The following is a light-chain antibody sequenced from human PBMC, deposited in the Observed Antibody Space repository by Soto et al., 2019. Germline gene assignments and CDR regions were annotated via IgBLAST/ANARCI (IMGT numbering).Light chain of an antibody. CDR2: GAS. CDR1: EAISHY. J-gene: IGKJ4*01. CDR3: QQSSSTPLT. V-gene: IGKV1-39*01. Sequence: IHMTQSPSSLSASIGDRVTITCRASEAISHYLNWYQQKPGKAPKLLIYGASKLQSGVPSRFSGSGSRTDFTLTITSLQGEDFATYYCQQSSSTPLTFGGGTKVEI.